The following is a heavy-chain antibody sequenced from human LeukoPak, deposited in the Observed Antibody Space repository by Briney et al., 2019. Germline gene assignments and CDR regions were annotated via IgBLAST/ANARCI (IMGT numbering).Heavy chain of an antibody. V-gene: IGHV4-59*08. D-gene: IGHD5-18*01. Sequence: PSETLSLTCAVSGCSINNYYWSWIRQPPGKGLEWIGYIYYSGTTNYSPSLNSRVNISLDTAKNQFSLRLRSVTAADTAVYYCARQTAKNVDTARFDSWGQGTLVTVSS. J-gene: IGHJ4*02. CDR2: IYYSGTT. CDR1: GCSINNYY. CDR3: ARQTAKNVDTARFDS.